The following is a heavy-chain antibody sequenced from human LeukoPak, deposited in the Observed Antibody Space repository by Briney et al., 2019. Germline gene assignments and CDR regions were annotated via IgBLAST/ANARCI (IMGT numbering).Heavy chain of an antibody. J-gene: IGHJ5*02. V-gene: IGHV1-18*01. CDR2: IRSFNGDT. CDR3: VRGWELLS. D-gene: IGHD3-10*01. CDR1: GYTFTNYD. Sequence: ASVKVSCKASGYTFTNYDISWVRQAPGHGLEWMGWIRSFNGDTNYAQKFQGRVTITADTSTSTAYMELRSLRSDDTAVYYCVRGWELLSWGQGTLVTVSS.